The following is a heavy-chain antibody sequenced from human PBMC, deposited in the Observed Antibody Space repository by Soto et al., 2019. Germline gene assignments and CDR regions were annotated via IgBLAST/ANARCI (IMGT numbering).Heavy chain of an antibody. CDR2: IDPSDSYT. D-gene: IGHD4-17*01. CDR3: ARRSTTVVDAFDI. V-gene: IGHV5-10-1*01. J-gene: IGHJ3*02. CDR1: GYSFTSYW. Sequence: PGESLKISCKGSGYSFTSYWISRVRQMPGKGLEWMGRIDPSDSYTNYSPSFQGHVTISADKSISTAYLQWSSLKASDTAMYYCARRSTTVVDAFDIWGQGTMVTVSS.